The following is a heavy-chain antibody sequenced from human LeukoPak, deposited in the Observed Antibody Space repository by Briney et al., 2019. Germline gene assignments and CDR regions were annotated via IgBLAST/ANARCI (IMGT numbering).Heavy chain of an antibody. CDR1: GFTFSSYG. CDR2: IWYDGSNK. V-gene: IGHV3-33*01. D-gene: IGHD3-22*01. Sequence: GGSLRLSCAASGFTFSSYGMHWVRQAPGKGLEWVAVIWYDGSNKYYADPVKGRFTISRDNSKNTLYLQMNSLRAEDTAVYYCARSSSGFDAFDIWGQGTMVTVSS. CDR3: ARSSSGFDAFDI. J-gene: IGHJ3*02.